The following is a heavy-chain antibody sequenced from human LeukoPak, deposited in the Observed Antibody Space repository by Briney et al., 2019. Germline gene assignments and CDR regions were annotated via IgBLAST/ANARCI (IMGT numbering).Heavy chain of an antibody. V-gene: IGHV3-21*01. CDR2: ISSHKTYI. CDR3: AGIGVAGQFDY. CDR1: GFTLSSYS. D-gene: IGHD6-19*01. Sequence: GGSLRLSCAASGFTLSSYSMNWVRQAPGKGLEWVSYISSHKTYIYYADSVKDRFTISSDNAKSSLYLQVNSLRAEDTAVYYCAGIGVAGQFDYWGQGTLVTVSS. J-gene: IGHJ4*02.